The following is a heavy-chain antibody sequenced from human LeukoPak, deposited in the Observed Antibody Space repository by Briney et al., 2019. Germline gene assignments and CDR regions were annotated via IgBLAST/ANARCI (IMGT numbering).Heavy chain of an antibody. CDR3: VKAQGGGYAYNWFDP. CDR2: ISSNGGST. V-gene: IGHV3-64D*09. J-gene: IGHJ5*02. CDR1: GFTFSNYA. Sequence: GGSLRLSCAASGFTFSNYAMTWVRQAPGKGLEYVSAISSNGGSTYYADSVKGRFTISRDNSKNTLYLQMSSLRAEDTAVYYCVKAQGGGYAYNWFDPWGQGTLVTVSS. D-gene: IGHD5-12*01.